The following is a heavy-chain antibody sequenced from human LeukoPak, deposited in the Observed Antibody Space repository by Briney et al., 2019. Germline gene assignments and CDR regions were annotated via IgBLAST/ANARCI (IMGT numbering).Heavy chain of an antibody. CDR2: ISSSGGTI. CDR3: ARDGLIRITADDDY. Sequence: PGGSLRLSCAASGFTFSDYYMSWIRQAPGKGLEWVSYISSSGGTIYYADSVKGRFAISRDNAKNSLYLQMNSLRAEDTAVYYCARDGLIRITADDDYWGQGTLVTVSS. V-gene: IGHV3-11*01. D-gene: IGHD3-3*01. CDR1: GFTFSDYY. J-gene: IGHJ4*02.